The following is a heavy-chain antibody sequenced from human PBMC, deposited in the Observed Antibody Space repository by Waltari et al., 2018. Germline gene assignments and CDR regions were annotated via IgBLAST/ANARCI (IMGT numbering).Heavy chain of an antibody. Sequence: EVRLVESGGGLVQPGGSLRLSCAASGFSFTTTWMSWIRQAPGKGLGWVSAIRGSGGSTYYADSVKGRFTISRDNSKNTLYLQMNSLRAEDTAVYYCAKDLRSTFITMIDYWGQGTLVTVSS. CDR2: IRGSGGST. V-gene: IGHV3-23*04. D-gene: IGHD3-22*01. CDR3: AKDLRSTFITMIDY. J-gene: IGHJ4*02. CDR1: GFSFTTTW.